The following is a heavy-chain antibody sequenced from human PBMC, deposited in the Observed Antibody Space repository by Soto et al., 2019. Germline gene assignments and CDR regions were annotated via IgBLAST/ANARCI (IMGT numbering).Heavy chain of an antibody. CDR3: ARDPIGNQPRLSSSWGIDY. CDR2: IYHSGST. CDR1: GGSISSSNW. V-gene: IGHV4-4*02. J-gene: IGHJ4*02. D-gene: IGHD6-13*01. Sequence: SETLSLTCAVSGGSISSSNWWSWVRQPPGKELEWIGEIYHSGSTNYNPSLKSRVTISVDKTKNQFSLKLSSVTAADTAVYYCARDPIGNQPRLSSSWGIDYWGQGTLVTVSS.